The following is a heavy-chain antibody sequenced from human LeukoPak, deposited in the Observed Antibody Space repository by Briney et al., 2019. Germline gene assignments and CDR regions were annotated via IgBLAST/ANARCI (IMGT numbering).Heavy chain of an antibody. CDR3: ARVGYSSLAFDI. J-gene: IGHJ3*02. D-gene: IGHD5-18*01. V-gene: IGHV1-2*05. CDR2: INPNSGGT. CDR1: GYTFTGYY. Sequence: GASVKVSCXASGYTFTGYYMHWVRQAPGQGLEWMGRINPNSGGTNYTQKFQGRVTMTRDTPISTAYMELSRLRSDDTHVYYCARVGYSSLAFDIWGQGTMVTVSS.